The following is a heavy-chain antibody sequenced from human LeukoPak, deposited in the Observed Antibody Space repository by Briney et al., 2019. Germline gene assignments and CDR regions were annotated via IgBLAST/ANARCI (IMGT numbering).Heavy chain of an antibody. CDR1: GFTFSSYA. J-gene: IGHJ5*02. D-gene: IGHD3-10*01. CDR2: ISGSGGST. CDR3: AGISLLWFGGRGNP. V-gene: IGHV3-23*01. Sequence: QSGGSLRLSCAASGFTFSSYAMSWVRQAPGKGLEWVSAISGSGGSTYYADSVKGRLTISRDNAKNSLYLQMNSLRAEDTAVYYCAGISLLWFGGRGNPWGQGTLVTVSS.